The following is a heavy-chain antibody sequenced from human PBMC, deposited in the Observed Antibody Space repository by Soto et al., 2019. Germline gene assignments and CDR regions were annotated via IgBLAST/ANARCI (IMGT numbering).Heavy chain of an antibody. D-gene: IGHD3-22*01. J-gene: IGHJ3*02. CDR2: IYHSGST. CDR3: ARGYYDCSGFDAFDI. V-gene: IGHV4-30-2*01. CDR1: GGSISSGGYS. Sequence: QLQLQESGSGLVKPSQTLSLTCAVSGGSISSGGYSWSWIRQPPGKGLEWIGYIYHSGSTYYNPSLKSRVTISVDRSKNQFSLKLSSVNAADTGVYYWARGYYDCSGFDAFDIWGQGTMVTVSS.